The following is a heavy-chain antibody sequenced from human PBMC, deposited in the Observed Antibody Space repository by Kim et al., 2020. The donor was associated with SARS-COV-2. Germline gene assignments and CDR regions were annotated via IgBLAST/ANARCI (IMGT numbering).Heavy chain of an antibody. J-gene: IGHJ5*02. D-gene: IGHD3-9*01. CDR3: ARGAVYDILTGYVSHWFDP. CDR1: GYTFTSYD. CDR2: MNPNSGNT. Sequence: ASVKVSCKASGYTFTSYDINWVRQATGQGLEWMGWMNPNSGNTGYAQKFQGRVTMTRNTSISTAYMELSSLRSEDTAVYYCARGAVYDILTGYVSHWFDPWGQGTLVTVSS. V-gene: IGHV1-8*01.